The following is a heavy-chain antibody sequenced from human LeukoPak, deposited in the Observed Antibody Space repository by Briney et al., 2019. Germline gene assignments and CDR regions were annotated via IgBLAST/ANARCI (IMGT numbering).Heavy chain of an antibody. CDR1: GGSLSTHH. D-gene: IGHD4/OR15-4a*01. V-gene: IGHV4-30-4*08. Sequence: SETLSLTCVVSGGSLSTHHWSWIRQPPGKGLEWIGYIYYSGSTYYNPSLKSRVTISVDTSKIQFSLKLSSVTAADTAVYYCARDPRARGAGAFDIWGQGTTVTVSS. CDR3: ARDPRARGAGAFDI. CDR2: IYYSGST. J-gene: IGHJ3*02.